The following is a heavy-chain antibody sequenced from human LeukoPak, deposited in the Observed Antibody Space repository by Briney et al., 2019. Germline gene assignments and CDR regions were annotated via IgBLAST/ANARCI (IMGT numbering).Heavy chain of an antibody. CDR3: ARHGSSTRNAFDI. D-gene: IGHD2-2*01. J-gene: IGHJ3*02. CDR1: GYSFTSYW. Sequence: PGESLKISCKGSGYSFTSYWIGWVRQMPGKGLEWMGIIYPGDSDSRYSPSFQGQVTISADKSISTAYLQWSSLKASDTAMYYCARHGSSTRNAFDIWGQGTMVTVSS. V-gene: IGHV5-51*01. CDR2: IYPGDSDS.